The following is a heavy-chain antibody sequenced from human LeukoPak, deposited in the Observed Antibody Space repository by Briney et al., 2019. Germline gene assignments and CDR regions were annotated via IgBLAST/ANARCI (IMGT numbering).Heavy chain of an antibody. CDR1: GYTFTSYY. CDR3: AREPYGYSYGPPSNWFDP. CDR2: INPSGGST. J-gene: IGHJ5*02. Sequence: ASVKVSCKASGYTFTSYYMHWVRQAPGQGLERMGIINPSGGSTSYAQKFQGRVTMTRDTSTSTVYMELSSLRSEDTAVYYCAREPYGYSYGPPSNWFDPWGQGTLVTVSS. V-gene: IGHV1-46*01. D-gene: IGHD5-18*01.